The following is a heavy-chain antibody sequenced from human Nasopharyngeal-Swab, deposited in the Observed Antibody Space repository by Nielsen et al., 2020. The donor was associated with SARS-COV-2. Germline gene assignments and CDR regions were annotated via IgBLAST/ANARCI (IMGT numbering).Heavy chain of an antibody. Sequence: SVQVSCKASGGTFSSYAISWVRQAAGQGLEWMGGIIPIFGTANYAQKFQGRVTITADESTSTAYMELSSLRSEDTAVYYCARVAGASGYDFSGWGQGTLVTVSS. CDR1: GGTFSSYA. J-gene: IGHJ4*02. D-gene: IGHD5-12*01. CDR3: ARVAGASGYDFSG. CDR2: IIPIFGTA. V-gene: IGHV1-69*13.